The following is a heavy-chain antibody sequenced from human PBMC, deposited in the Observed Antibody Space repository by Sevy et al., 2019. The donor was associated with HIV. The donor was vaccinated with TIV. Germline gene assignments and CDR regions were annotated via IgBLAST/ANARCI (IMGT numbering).Heavy chain of an antibody. D-gene: IGHD1-20*01. CDR1: GFDFSIYS. J-gene: IGHJ1*01. V-gene: IGHV3-15*01. CDR2: IKSNHEGGTA. CDR3: TTDAGMTPWYALQH. Sequence: GGSLRLSCAASGFDFSIYSMSWVRQAPGKGLEWVGRIKSNHEGGTADYAAPVRGRFTISRDDSKNTLFLQLSSLKIEDTAVYYCTTDAGMTPWYALQHWGRGTLVTVSS.